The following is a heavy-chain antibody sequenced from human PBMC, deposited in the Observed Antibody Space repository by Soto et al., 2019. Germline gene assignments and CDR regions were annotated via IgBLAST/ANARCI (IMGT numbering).Heavy chain of an antibody. CDR2: IYWNDDK. CDR1: GFSLSTSGVG. D-gene: IGHD3-22*01. V-gene: IGHV2-5*01. Sequence: ASGPTLANPTQTLTLTCTFSGFSLSTSGVGVGWIRQPPGKALEWLALIYWNDDKRYSPSLKSRLTITKDTSKNQVVLTMTNMDPVDTATYYCAPHSMIADAFDIWGQGTMVTVS. J-gene: IGHJ3*02. CDR3: APHSMIADAFDI.